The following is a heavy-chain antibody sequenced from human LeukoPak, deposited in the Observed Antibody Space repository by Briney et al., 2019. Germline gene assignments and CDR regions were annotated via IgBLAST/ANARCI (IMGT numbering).Heavy chain of an antibody. CDR2: INHSGST. CDR3: ARGRRFYSSSWYSFDY. D-gene: IGHD6-13*01. Sequence: SETLSLTCALYGGSFSGYYWSWIRQPPGKGLEWIGEINHSGSTNYNPSLKSRVTISVDTSKNQFSLKLSSVTAADTAVYYCARGRRFYSSSWYSFDYWGQGTLVTVSS. CDR1: GGSFSGYY. J-gene: IGHJ4*02. V-gene: IGHV4-34*01.